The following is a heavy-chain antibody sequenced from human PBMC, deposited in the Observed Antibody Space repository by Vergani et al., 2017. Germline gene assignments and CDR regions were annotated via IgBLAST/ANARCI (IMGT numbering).Heavy chain of an antibody. V-gene: IGHV4-39*07. CDR2: IYYSGST. D-gene: IGHD6-13*01. CDR3: AGSSSWYPTDDY. Sequence: QLQLQESGPGLVKPSETLSITCTVSGGSISSSSYYWGWIRQPPGKGLEWIGSIYYSGSTYYNPSLKSRVTISVDTSKNQFSLKLSSVTAADTAVYYCAGSSSWYPTDDYWGQGTLVTVSS. J-gene: IGHJ4*02. CDR1: GGSISSSSYY.